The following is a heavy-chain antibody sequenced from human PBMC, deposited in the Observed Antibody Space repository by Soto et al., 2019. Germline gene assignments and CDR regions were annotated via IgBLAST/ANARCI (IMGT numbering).Heavy chain of an antibody. V-gene: IGHV4-59*01. CDR1: GGSISSYY. CDR2: IYYSGST. Sequence: SETLSLTCTVSGGSISSYYWSWIRQPPGKGLEWIGYIYYSGSTNYNPSLKSRVTISVDTSKNQFSLKLSSVTAADTAVYYCARDPLWGEGGLGGMDVWGQGTTVTVSS. J-gene: IGHJ6*02. D-gene: IGHD3-16*01. CDR3: ARDPLWGEGGLGGMDV.